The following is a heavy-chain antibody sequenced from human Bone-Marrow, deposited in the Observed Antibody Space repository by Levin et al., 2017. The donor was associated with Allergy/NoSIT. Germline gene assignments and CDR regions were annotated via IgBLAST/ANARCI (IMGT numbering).Heavy chain of an antibody. CDR2: IVPISGTT. D-gene: IGHD3-22*01. V-gene: IGHV1-69*06. CDR1: AGTFSTYA. CDR3: ARGVAYSNSTGYSPPFDY. Sequence: GGSLRLSCKPSAGTFSTYALDWIRQAPGQGLEWMGTIVPISGTTNYAHEFKGRVTLTADTATNIAYMELSSLRSEDTAVYFCARGVAYSNSTGYSPPFDYWGQGTLVTVSS. J-gene: IGHJ4*02.